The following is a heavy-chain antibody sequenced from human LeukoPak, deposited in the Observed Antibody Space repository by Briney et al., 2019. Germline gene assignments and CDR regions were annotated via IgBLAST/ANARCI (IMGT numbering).Heavy chain of an antibody. J-gene: IGHJ5*02. V-gene: IGHV4-59*04. CDR1: GGSISSYY. CDR3: ARHKNSAIFGVVIISTRAHWFDP. D-gene: IGHD3-3*02. Sequence: SETLSLTCTVSGGSISSYYWSWIRQPPGKGLEWIGYIYYSGSTYYNPSLKSRVTISVDTSKNQFSLKLSSVTAADTAVYYCARHKNSAIFGVVIISTRAHWFDPWGQGTLVTVSS. CDR2: IYYSGST.